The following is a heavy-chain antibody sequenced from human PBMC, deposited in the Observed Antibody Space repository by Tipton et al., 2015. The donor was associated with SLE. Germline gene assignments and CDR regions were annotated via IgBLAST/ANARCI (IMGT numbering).Heavy chain of an antibody. V-gene: IGHV1-46*03. Sequence: QLVQSGAEVKKPGASVKVSCKASGYTFTSYYMHWVRQAPGQGLEWMGIINPSGGSTSYAQKFQGRVTMTRDTSTSTVYMELSSLRSEDTAVYYCARSGYSYGLNVAQDYWGQGTLVTVSS. CDR3: ARSGYSYGLNVAQDY. D-gene: IGHD5-18*01. CDR1: GYTFTSYY. J-gene: IGHJ4*02. CDR2: INPSGGST.